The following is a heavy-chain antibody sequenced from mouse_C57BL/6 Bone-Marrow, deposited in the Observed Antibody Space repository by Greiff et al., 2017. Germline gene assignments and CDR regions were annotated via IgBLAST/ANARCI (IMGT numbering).Heavy chain of an antibody. CDR2: ISNGGGST. CDR3: ASPDPY. J-gene: IGHJ3*01. Sequence: EVKLQESGGGLVQPGGSLKLSCAASGFTFSDYYMYWVRQTPEKRLEWVAYISNGGGSTYYPDTVKGRFTISRDNAKNTLYLQMSRLKSEDTAMYYCASPDPYWGQGTLVTVSA. CDR1: GFTFSDYY. V-gene: IGHV5-12*01.